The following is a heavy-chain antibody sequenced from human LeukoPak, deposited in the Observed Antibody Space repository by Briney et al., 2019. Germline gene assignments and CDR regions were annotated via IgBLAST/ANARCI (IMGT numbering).Heavy chain of an antibody. D-gene: IGHD3-16*01. CDR3: ARDHSLIGGYYYYGVDV. CDR1: GFTFSSYS. CDR2: ISYDGSSK. J-gene: IGHJ6*02. Sequence: TGGSLRLSCAASGFTFSSYSMHWVRQAPGKGLEWVAVISYDGSSKYYADSVKGRFTVSRDNSKNTLYLQMNSLRAEDTSVYYCARDHSLIGGYYYYGVDVWGQGTTVTVSS. V-gene: IGHV3-30-3*01.